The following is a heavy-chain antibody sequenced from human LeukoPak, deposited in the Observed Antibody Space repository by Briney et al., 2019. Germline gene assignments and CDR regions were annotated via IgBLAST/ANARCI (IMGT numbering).Heavy chain of an antibody. D-gene: IGHD3-22*01. Sequence: SETLSLTCIVSAYSINRGHYWAWIRQSPGKGLEWIGNIYHGGTTQYNPSLKSRVTISVDTSKNQFSLQLTSVTAADAAVYYCARDSGHYYDSSGYYDYWGQGTLVTVSS. V-gene: IGHV4-38-2*02. CDR3: ARDSGHYYDSSGYYDY. J-gene: IGHJ4*02. CDR2: IYHGGTT. CDR1: AYSINRGHY.